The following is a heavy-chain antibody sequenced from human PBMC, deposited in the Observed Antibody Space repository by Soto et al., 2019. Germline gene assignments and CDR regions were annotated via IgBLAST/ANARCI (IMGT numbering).Heavy chain of an antibody. J-gene: IGHJ6*02. CDR2: IYPGDSDT. CDR1: GYSFTSYW. D-gene: IGHD4-4*01. CDR3: ARRESNTLNYYYYGMDV. V-gene: IGHV5-51*01. Sequence: GESLKISCKGSGYSFTSYWIGWVRQMPGKGLEWMGIIYPGDSDTRYSPSFQGQVTISADKSISTAYLQWSSLKASGTAMYYCARRESNTLNYYYYGMDVWGQGTTVTVSS.